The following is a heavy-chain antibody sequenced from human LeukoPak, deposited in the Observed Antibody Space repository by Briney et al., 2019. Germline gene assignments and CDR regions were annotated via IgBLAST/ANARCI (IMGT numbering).Heavy chain of an antibody. V-gene: IGHV3-64*01. D-gene: IGHD3-22*01. J-gene: IGHJ3*02. Sequence: GGSLRLSCAASGFTFSSYAMHWVRQAPRKGLEYVSAISSNGGSTYYANSVKGRFTISRDNSKNTLYLQMGSLRAEDMAVYYCARLYYYDPYAFDIWGQGTMVTVSS. CDR2: ISSNGGST. CDR1: GFTFSSYA. CDR3: ARLYYYDPYAFDI.